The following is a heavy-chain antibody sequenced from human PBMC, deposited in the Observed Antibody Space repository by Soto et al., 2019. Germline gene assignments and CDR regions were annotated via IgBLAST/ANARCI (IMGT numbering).Heavy chain of an antibody. Sequence: ASVKVSCKASGYTFTSYGISCVRQAPGQGLEWMGWISAYNGNTNYAQKLQGRVTMTTDTSTSTAYMELRSLRSDDTAVYYCARDATDYDFWSGQIDYWGQGTLVTVSS. CDR1: GYTFTSYG. CDR2: ISAYNGNT. J-gene: IGHJ4*02. V-gene: IGHV1-18*01. CDR3: ARDATDYDFWSGQIDY. D-gene: IGHD3-3*01.